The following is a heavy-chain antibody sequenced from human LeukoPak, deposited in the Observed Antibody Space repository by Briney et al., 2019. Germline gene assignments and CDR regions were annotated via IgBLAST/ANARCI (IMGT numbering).Heavy chain of an antibody. CDR2: ISSSSGYI. Sequence: GGSLRLSCAASGFTFSSYSLNWVRQAPGKGLEWVSYISSSSGYIYYADSVKGRFTISRDNAKMYLQMNSLRAEDTAVYYCARDYEQLGTWAYGLWGQGTLVTVSS. J-gene: IGHJ4*02. D-gene: IGHD6-13*01. V-gene: IGHV3-21*01. CDR1: GFTFSSYS. CDR3: ARDYEQLGTWAYGL.